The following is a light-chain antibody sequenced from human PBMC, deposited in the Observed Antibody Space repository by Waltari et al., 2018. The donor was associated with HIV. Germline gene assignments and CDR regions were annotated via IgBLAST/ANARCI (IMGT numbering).Light chain of an antibody. CDR1: TGPVTNAHY. V-gene: IGLV7-46*01. Sequence: QAVVTQEPSLTVSPGGTVTLTCDSSTGPVTNAHYPYWLQQRPGQAPMTLIFDTTKRHSGTPARFSGSLLGGKAALTRSGAQSEDEAEYYCLLSYNGARVFGGGTKVTVL. J-gene: IGLJ3*02. CDR2: DTT. CDR3: LLSYNGARV.